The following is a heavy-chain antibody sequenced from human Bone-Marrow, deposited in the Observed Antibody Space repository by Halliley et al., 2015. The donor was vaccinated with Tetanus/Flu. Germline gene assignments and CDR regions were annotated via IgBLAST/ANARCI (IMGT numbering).Heavy chain of an antibody. CDR3: AKHGAFCSGGNCHRFFDY. CDR2: ASGGST. V-gene: IGHV3-23*01. Sequence: ASGGSTYYADSVKGRFTISRDNSKNTLYLQVNSLRAEDTAVYYCAKHGAFCSGGNCHRFFDYWGQGTLVTVSS. J-gene: IGHJ4*02. D-gene: IGHD2-15*01.